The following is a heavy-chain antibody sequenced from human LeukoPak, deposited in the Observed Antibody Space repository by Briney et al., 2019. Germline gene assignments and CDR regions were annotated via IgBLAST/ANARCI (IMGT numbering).Heavy chain of an antibody. Sequence: GESLKISCKGSGYSFTSYWIGWVRQMPGKGLEWMGIIYPGDSDTRYSPSFQGQVTISADKSVSTAYLQWSSLKASDTAMYYCARFFEIFGVLQSVDVWGKGTTVTVSS. CDR2: IYPGDSDT. V-gene: IGHV5-51*01. CDR3: ARFFEIFGVLQSVDV. CDR1: GYSFTSYW. D-gene: IGHD3-3*01. J-gene: IGHJ6*04.